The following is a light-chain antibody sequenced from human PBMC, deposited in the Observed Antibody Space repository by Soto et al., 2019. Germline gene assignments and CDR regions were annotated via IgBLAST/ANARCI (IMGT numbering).Light chain of an antibody. J-gene: IGKJ2*01. Sequence: EIVMTQSPATLSVSPGERATLSCWASQSVSSNFAWYQQKPGQAPRLLIYGASTRATGIPARFSGSGSGTEFTLTISSLQSEDFALYYCQEYQNWPLFTFGQGTKLEIK. CDR2: GAS. V-gene: IGKV3-15*01. CDR1: QSVSSN. CDR3: QEYQNWPLFT.